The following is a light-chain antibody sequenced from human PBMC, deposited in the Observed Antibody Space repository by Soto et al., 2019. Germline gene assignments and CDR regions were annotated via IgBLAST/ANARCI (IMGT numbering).Light chain of an antibody. J-gene: IGLJ2*01. Sequence: QSALTQPASVSGSPGQSITFSCTGTSNDIGGYKYVSWYQQHPGKAPKLMIFDVSNRPSGVSYRFSGSKSGNTASLTISGLQAEDEADYYCSSYTGSSTLLFGGGTKLTVL. CDR2: DVS. CDR3: SSYTGSSTLL. CDR1: SNDIGGYKY. V-gene: IGLV2-14*01.